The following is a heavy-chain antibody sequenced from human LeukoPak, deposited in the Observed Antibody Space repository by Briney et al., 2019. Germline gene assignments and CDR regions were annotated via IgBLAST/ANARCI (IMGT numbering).Heavy chain of an antibody. CDR2: VKPSGGST. Sequence: GASVTLSFNASGYTFTSYYLHWVRQPPGPGHERMGIVKPSGGSTRYAKKFQCRVTMTRETTTSTVYMEKSSLRSEATAVYYCAGEGDVDTATGHWFDPWGQGTLVTVSS. CDR1: GYTFTSYY. J-gene: IGHJ5*02. CDR3: AGEGDVDTATGHWFDP. V-gene: IGHV1-46*01. D-gene: IGHD5-18*01.